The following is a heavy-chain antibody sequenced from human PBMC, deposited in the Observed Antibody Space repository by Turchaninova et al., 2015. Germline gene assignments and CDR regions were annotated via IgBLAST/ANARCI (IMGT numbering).Heavy chain of an antibody. CDR3: VRAPCSGGGCSYWYFDL. CDR2: INYVVTS. Sequence: QLQLQESGPGLVKPSEPLPLTCTVFGGSPIIINYYWGWTRPFPGKGLEWICNINYVVTSYYHPTLQSRVTNSVDTSKSQFSLQLTSVTAADTAVYYCVRAPCSGGGCSYWYFDLWGRGTLVTVSS. D-gene: IGHD2-15*01. V-gene: IGHV4-39*07. J-gene: IGHJ2*01. CDR1: GGSPIIINYY.